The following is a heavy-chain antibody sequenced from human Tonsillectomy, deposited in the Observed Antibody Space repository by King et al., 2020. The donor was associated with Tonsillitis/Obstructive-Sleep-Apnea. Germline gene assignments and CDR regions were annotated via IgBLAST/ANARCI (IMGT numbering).Heavy chain of an antibody. D-gene: IGHD2-15*01. Sequence: VQLVESGGGLVQXGGSLRLSCAASGFTFSSYEMNWVRXAXGKGXXWXXXXXXSXXXXXXXXXXXGRXTIASXNPKNSLYLQMKRLRTEDTACYYCARDLDIVVAVAATGGGYFDYWGQGTPVTVSS. CDR3: ARDLDIVVAVAATGGGYFDY. J-gene: IGHJ4*02. CDR2: XXXSXXXX. V-gene: IGHV3-48*03. CDR1: GFTFSSYE.